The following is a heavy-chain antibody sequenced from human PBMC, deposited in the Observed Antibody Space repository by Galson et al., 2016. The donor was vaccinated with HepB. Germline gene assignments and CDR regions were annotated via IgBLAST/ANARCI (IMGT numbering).Heavy chain of an antibody. CDR1: GFTFSSYW. CDR2: INSDVSST. CDR3: ATRGGGNPLFGY. Sequence: SLRLSCAASGFTFSSYWMHWVRQAPGKGLVWVSRINSDVSSTSYADSVKGRFTISRDNAKNTLYLQMSSLRAEDTAVYYCATRGGGNPLFGYWGQGTLVTVSS. J-gene: IGHJ4*02. V-gene: IGHV3-74*01. D-gene: IGHD4-23*01.